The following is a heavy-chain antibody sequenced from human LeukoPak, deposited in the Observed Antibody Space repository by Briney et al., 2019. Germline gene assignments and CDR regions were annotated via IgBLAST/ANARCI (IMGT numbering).Heavy chain of an antibody. J-gene: IGHJ4*02. CDR2: ISGSGGST. D-gene: IGHD6-13*01. Sequence: PGGSLRLSCAASGFTFNSYAMSWVRQAPGKGLEWVSGISGSGGSTYYADSVKGRFTISRDNSKNTLYLQMNSLRAEDTAVYYCVRDNPRQQGFAYWGQGTLVTVSS. CDR1: GFTFNSYA. V-gene: IGHV3-23*01. CDR3: VRDNPRQQGFAY.